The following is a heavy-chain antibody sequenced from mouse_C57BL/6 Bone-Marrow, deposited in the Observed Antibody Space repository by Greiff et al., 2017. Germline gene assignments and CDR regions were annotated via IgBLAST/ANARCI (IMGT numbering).Heavy chain of an antibody. Sequence: VQLQQSGAELARPGASVKMSCKASGYTFTSYTMHWVKQRPGQGLEWIGYINPSSGYTKYNQKFKDKATLTADKSSSTAYMHLRSLTSEDSAVYYCARRGITTNYFDYWGQGTTLTVSS. CDR2: INPSSGYT. J-gene: IGHJ2*01. V-gene: IGHV1-4*01. CDR3: ARRGITTNYFDY. D-gene: IGHD1-1*01. CDR1: GYTFTSYT.